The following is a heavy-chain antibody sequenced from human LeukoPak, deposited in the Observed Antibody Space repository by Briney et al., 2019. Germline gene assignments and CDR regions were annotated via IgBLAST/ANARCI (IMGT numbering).Heavy chain of an antibody. CDR3: AREGVGSLDY. CDR2: ISYDGSNR. CDR1: GFTFSSYG. Sequence: GGSLRLSCAASGFTFSSYGMHWVRQAPGKGLEWVAVISYDGSNRYYADSVKGRFTISRDTSKNTLYLQMNSLRAEDTAVYYCAREGVGSLDYWGQGTLVTVSS. J-gene: IGHJ4*02. V-gene: IGHV3-30*03. D-gene: IGHD1-26*01.